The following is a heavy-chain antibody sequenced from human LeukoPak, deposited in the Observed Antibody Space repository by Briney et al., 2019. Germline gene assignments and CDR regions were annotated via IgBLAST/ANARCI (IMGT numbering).Heavy chain of an antibody. V-gene: IGHV1-2*02. CDR1: GYTFTSYA. D-gene: IGHD1-26*01. CDR2: INPNSGGT. Sequence: ASVKVSCKASGYTFTSYAMHWVRQAPGQRLEWMGWINPNSGGTNYAQKFQGRVTMTRDTSISTAYMELSRLRSDDTAVYYCARDRKPGSYLDYWGQGTLVTVSS. CDR3: ARDRKPGSYLDY. J-gene: IGHJ4*02.